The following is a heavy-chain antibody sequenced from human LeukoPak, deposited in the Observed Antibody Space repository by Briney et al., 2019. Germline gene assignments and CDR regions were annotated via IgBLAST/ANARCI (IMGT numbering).Heavy chain of an antibody. CDR3: ARDRGGAARLDY. J-gene: IGHJ4*02. V-gene: IGHV4-59*01. CDR2: IYYSGST. D-gene: IGHD6-6*01. CDR1: GGSISFYY. Sequence: PSETLSLTCTVSGGSISFYYWSWIRQPPGQGLEWIGYIYYSGSTNYNPSLKSRVTISVDTSKNQFSLKLSSVTAADTAVYYCARDRGGAARLDYWGQGTLVTVSS.